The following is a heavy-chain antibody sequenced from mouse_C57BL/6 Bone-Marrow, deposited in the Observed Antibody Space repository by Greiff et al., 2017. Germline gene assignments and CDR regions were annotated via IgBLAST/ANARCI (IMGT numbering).Heavy chain of an antibody. CDR2: ISYDGSN. V-gene: IGHV3-6*01. D-gene: IGHD2-3*01. CDR3: ARDRGDGYYLDY. J-gene: IGHJ4*01. CDR1: GYSITSGYY. Sequence: EVQLVESGPGLVKPSQSLSLTCSVTGYSITSGYYWNWIRQFPGNKLEWMGYISYDGSNNYNPSLKNRISITRDTSKNQFVLKLNSVTTEDTATYYCARDRGDGYYLDYWGQGTSVTVSS.